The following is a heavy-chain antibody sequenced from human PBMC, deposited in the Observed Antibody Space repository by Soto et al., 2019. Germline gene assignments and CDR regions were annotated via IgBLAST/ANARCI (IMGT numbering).Heavy chain of an antibody. CDR3: AMGRGRDIVLVPAPLAY. CDR2: IIPILGTA. J-gene: IGHJ4*02. Sequence: QVQLVQSGAEVKKPGSSVKVSCKASGGTFSSYAISWVRQAPGQGLEWMGGIIPILGTANYAQKFQGRVTITADESTSTAYMELSSLRSEDTAVYYCAMGRGRDIVLVPAPLAYWGQGTLVTVSS. V-gene: IGHV1-69*12. D-gene: IGHD2-2*01. CDR1: GGTFSSYA.